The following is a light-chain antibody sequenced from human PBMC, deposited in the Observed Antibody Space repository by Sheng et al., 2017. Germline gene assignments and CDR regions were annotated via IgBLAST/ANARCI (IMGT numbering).Light chain of an antibody. J-gene: IGKJ1*01. Sequence: DIQMTQSPTSLSASEGDRVTITCQASQDIDNHLNWYQQKPGKAPKLLIYEASNLGTGVPSRFSGSGSGTEFTLTINSLQPDDFATYYCQQYNSYSWTFGQGTKVEIK. V-gene: IGKV1-33*01. CDR3: QQYNSYSWT. CDR1: QDIDNH. CDR2: EAS.